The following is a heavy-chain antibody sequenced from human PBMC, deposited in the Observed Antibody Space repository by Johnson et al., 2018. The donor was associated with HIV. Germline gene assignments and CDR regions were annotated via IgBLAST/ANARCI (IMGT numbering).Heavy chain of an antibody. V-gene: IGHV3-30-3*01. D-gene: IGHD6-19*01. CDR2: ISYDGSNK. Sequence: QVQLVESGGGVVQPGRSLRLSCAASGFTFSSYAMHWVRQAPGKGLEWVAVISYDGSNKYYADSVKGRFTISRDNSKNTLYLQMNSLRAEDTAVYYCAKVVKWLVRDAFDIWGQGTMVTVSS. CDR1: GFTFSSYA. J-gene: IGHJ3*02. CDR3: AKVVKWLVRDAFDI.